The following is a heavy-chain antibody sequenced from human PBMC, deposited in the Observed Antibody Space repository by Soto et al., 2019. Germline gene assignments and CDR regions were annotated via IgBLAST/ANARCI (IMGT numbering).Heavy chain of an antibody. CDR2: ISGSGST. J-gene: IGHJ4*02. CDR1: GFTFSNSA. D-gene: IGHD3-3*01. CDR3: AKVPRRLDYFDY. Sequence: EVQLLESGGGLVQPGGSLRLSCAASGFTFSNSAMNWVRQAPGKGLEWVSAISGSGSTYYADSVKGRFTISRDNSKNTLSRQMNSLRAEDPAVYSCAKVPRRLDYFDYWGPGTLVTVSS. V-gene: IGHV3-23*01.